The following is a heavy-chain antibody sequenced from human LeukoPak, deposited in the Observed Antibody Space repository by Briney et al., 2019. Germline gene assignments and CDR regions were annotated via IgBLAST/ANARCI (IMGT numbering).Heavy chain of an antibody. CDR2: INHSGST. V-gene: IGHV4-34*01. D-gene: IGHD1-26*01. CDR1: GGSFSGYY. CDR3: AREEGGSYGFDY. J-gene: IGHJ4*02. Sequence: SETLSLTCAVYGGSFSGYYWSWIRQPPGKGLEWIGEINHSGSTNYNPSLKSRVTISVDTSKNQFSLNLSSVTAADTAVYYCAREEGGSYGFDYWGQGTLVTVSS.